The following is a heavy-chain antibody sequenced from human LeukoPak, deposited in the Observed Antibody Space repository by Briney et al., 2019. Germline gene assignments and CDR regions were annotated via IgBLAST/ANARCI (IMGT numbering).Heavy chain of an antibody. J-gene: IGHJ5*02. CDR1: GYSISSGYY. D-gene: IGHD4-11*01. Sequence: SETLSLTCAVSGYSISSGYYWGWIRQPPGKGLEWIGSIYHSGSTYYNPSLKSRVTISVDTSKNQFSLKLSSVTAADTAVYYCARGTTVTYNWFDPWGQGTLVTVSS. CDR2: IYHSGST. CDR3: ARGTTVTYNWFDP. V-gene: IGHV4-38-2*01.